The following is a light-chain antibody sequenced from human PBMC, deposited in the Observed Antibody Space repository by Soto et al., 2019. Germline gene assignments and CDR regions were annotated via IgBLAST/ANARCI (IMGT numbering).Light chain of an antibody. CDR1: QSVSNDY. CDR2: GAT. V-gene: IGKV3-20*01. J-gene: IGKJ2*01. CDR3: REYVNSTTMYS. Sequence: EIVLTQSPGTLSLSPGDRATLSCSASQSVSNDYLAWYQQEPGQAPRLVIYGATSRATGIPDRFSGSGSGTEVTPTISRLEPEQFAGYLWREYVNSTTMYSLGQGTKREI.